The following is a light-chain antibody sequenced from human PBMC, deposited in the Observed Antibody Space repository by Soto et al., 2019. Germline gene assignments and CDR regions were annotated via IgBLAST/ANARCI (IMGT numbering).Light chain of an antibody. CDR1: QSVVITY. J-gene: IGKJ1*01. CDR2: GAS. V-gene: IGKV3-20*01. CDR3: QQYGSSPGT. Sequence: EIVLTQSPRTLSLSPGERSTLSWRASQSVVITYLAWYQRKPGQAPRLLIYGASSRATGIPDRFTGSGSGTDFALTISRVEPQDIAVYFCQQYGSSPGTFGQGTKVDIK.